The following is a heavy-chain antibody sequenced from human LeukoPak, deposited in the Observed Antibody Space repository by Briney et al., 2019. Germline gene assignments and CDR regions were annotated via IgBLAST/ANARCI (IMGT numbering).Heavy chain of an antibody. CDR2: FDPEDGET. CDR1: GYTLTELS. Sequence: ASVTVSCKVSGYTLTELSMHWVRQAPGKGLEWMGGFDPEDGETIYAQKFQGRVTMTEDTSTDTAYMELSSLRSEDTAVYYCATVGSGYYYVFDYWGQGTLVTVSS. D-gene: IGHD3-22*01. CDR3: ATVGSGYYYVFDY. J-gene: IGHJ4*02. V-gene: IGHV1-24*01.